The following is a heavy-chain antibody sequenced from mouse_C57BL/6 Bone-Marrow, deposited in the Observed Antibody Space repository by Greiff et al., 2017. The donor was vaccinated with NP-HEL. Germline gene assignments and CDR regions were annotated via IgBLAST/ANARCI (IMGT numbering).Heavy chain of an antibody. CDR2: ISPGSGSS. Sequence: QVQLQQPGAELVKPGASVTMSCKASGYTFTSYWITWVKQRPGQGLEWIGDISPGSGSSNNNEKFKSKATLTVDTSSSTAYTQLNRLPSEYSAVYYCARAYGSSYYFDYWGQGTTLTVSS. V-gene: IGHV1-55*01. J-gene: IGHJ2*01. D-gene: IGHD1-1*01. CDR3: ARAYGSSYYFDY. CDR1: GYTFTSYW.